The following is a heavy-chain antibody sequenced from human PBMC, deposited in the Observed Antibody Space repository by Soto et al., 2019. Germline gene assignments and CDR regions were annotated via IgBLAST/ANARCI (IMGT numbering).Heavy chain of an antibody. V-gene: IGHV3-30-3*01. Sequence: QVQLVESGGGAVQPGRSLRLSCAASGFTFSSYAMHWVHQAPGKGLEWVAVISYDGSNKYYADSVKGRFTISRDNSKNTLYLQMNSLRAEDTAVYYCARSGYSSTPRRGRRGDRDTPVPDYWGQGTLVTVSS. CDR1: GFTFSSYA. CDR2: ISYDGSNK. J-gene: IGHJ4*02. CDR3: ARSGYSSTPRRGRRGDRDTPVPDY. D-gene: IGHD6-13*01.